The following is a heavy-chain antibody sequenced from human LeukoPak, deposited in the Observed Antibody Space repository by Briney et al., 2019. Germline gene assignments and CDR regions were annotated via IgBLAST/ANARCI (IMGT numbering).Heavy chain of an antibody. Sequence: ASVKVSCKASGYTFTGYYMHWVRQAPGQGLEWMGWINPNSGGTNYAQKFQGRVTLTRDTSISTGYMELSRLRSDDTAVYYCARRYYDILTGYYAGEDWGQGTLVTVSS. J-gene: IGHJ4*02. D-gene: IGHD3-9*01. V-gene: IGHV1-2*02. CDR2: INPNSGGT. CDR3: ARRYYDILTGYYAGED. CDR1: GYTFTGYY.